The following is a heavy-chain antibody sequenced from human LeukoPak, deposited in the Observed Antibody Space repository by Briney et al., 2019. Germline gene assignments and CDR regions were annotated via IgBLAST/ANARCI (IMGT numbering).Heavy chain of an antibody. D-gene: IGHD2-15*01. CDR1: GGSFSGYY. V-gene: IGHV3-71*03. J-gene: IGHJ6*04. CDR2: IRSKAYGGTT. CDR3: ARDRGGRYCSGGSCYGTDV. Sequence: ETLSLTCAVYGGSFSGYYWSWIRQPPGKGLEWVGFIRSKAYGGTTEYAASEKGRFTISRDDSKGIAYLKMNILGAEYTAVYYWARDRGGRYCSGGSCYGTDVWGKGTTVTVSS.